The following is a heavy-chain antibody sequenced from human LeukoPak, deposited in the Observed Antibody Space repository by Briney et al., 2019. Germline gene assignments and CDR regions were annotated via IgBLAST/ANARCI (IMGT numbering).Heavy chain of an antibody. J-gene: IGHJ5*02. CDR2: ITPSRGSN. D-gene: IGHD3-22*01. Sequence: GASVKVSCKASGYTFTGYYMHWVRQAPGQGLEWMGRITPSRGSNNYAEKFRGRVTKTGDTYIHTAHMALSSLISDDTAVYYCASSFFDDNSFYYPWGQGTLVTVSS. V-gene: IGHV1-2*06. CDR1: GYTFTGYY. CDR3: ASSFFDDNSFYYP.